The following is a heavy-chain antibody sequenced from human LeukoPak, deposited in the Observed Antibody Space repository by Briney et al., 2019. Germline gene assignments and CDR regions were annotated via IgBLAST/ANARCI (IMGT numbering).Heavy chain of an antibody. J-gene: IGHJ5*02. CDR2: INHSGST. CDR1: GGSFSGYY. CDR3: ASSFGVTTYHNWFDP. V-gene: IGHV4-34*01. Sequence: SETLSLTCAVDGGSFSGYYWSWIRQPPGKGREWIGEINHSGSTNYNPSLKGRVTISVDTSKNQFSLKLSSVTAADTAVYYCASSFGVTTYHNWFDPWGQGTLVTVSS. D-gene: IGHD4-17*01.